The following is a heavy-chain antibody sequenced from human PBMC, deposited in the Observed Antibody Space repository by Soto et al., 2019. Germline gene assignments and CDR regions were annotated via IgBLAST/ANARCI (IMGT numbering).Heavy chain of an antibody. V-gene: IGHV1-69*06. CDR3: ARVERQTYGLYYFDY. CDR2: IIPIFGTA. D-gene: IGHD1-1*01. Sequence: QVQLVQSGAEVKKPGSSVKVSCKASGGTFSSYAISWVRQAPGQGLEWMGGIIPIFGTANYAQKFQGRVTIPADKSTSTAYMELSSLRSEDTAVYYCARVERQTYGLYYFDYWGQGTLVTVSS. J-gene: IGHJ4*02. CDR1: GGTFSSYA.